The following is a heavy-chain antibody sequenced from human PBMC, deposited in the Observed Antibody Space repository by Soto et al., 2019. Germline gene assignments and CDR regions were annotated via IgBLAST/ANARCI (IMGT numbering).Heavy chain of an antibody. J-gene: IGHJ4*02. CDR2: INPNSGAT. V-gene: IGHV1-2*02. CDR3: ARGIYGWEREFDY. D-gene: IGHD3-10*01. Sequence: ASVKVSCKASGYTFICYYMHWVRQAPGQGLEWMGWINPNSGATNYAQKFQGRVTMTSDTSISTAYMELSRLRSDDTAVYYCARGIYGWEREFDYWGLGTLVTVSS. CDR1: GYTFICYY.